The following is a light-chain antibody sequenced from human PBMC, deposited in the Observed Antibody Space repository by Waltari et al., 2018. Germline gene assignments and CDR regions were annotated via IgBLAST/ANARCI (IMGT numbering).Light chain of an antibody. CDR1: SSNIGSNT. CDR2: SNN. V-gene: IGLV1-44*01. CDR3: AAWDDSLNAWV. J-gene: IGLJ3*02. Sequence: QSVLTQPPSASGTPGQRVTISCSGSSSNIGSNTVNWYQQLPGPAPKLLIYSNNQRPSGVPDRSSGSKSGTSASLAISGLQSEDEADYYCAAWDDSLNAWVFGGGTKLTVL.